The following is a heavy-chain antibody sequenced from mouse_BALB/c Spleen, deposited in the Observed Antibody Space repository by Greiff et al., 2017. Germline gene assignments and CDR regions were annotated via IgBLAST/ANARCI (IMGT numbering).Heavy chain of an antibody. J-gene: IGHJ2*01. CDR3: ASSSGKAFLFDY. CDR2: INPSNGRT. Sequence: QVQLQQPGAELVKPGASVKLSCKASGYTFTSYWMHWVKQRPGQGLEWIGEINPSNGRTNYNEKFKSKATLTVDKSSSTAYMQLSSLTSEDSAVYYCASSSGKAFLFDYWGQGTTLTVSS. D-gene: IGHD1-3*01. CDR1: GYTFTSYW. V-gene: IGHV1S81*02.